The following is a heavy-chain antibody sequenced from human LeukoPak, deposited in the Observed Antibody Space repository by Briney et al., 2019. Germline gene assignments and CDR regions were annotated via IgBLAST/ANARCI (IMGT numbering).Heavy chain of an antibody. Sequence: SQTLSLTCAVSGDSISSGGYSWSWIRQPPGKGLEWIGYIYHSGTTYYNPSLKSRVTISVDRSKNQFSLKLSSVTAADTAVYYCARVTTVTTFDYWGQGTLVTVST. CDR3: ARVTTVTTFDY. J-gene: IGHJ4*02. V-gene: IGHV4-30-2*01. D-gene: IGHD4-17*01. CDR2: IYHSGTT. CDR1: GDSISSGGYS.